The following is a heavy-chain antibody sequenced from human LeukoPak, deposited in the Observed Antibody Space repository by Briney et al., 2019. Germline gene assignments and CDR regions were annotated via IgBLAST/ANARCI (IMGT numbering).Heavy chain of an antibody. CDR3: SRVHYDVWSGYYDS. CDR2: IRSKPFGGTT. Sequence: GGSLRLSCAASGFTFSSYAMSWVRQAPGKGLEWLGFIRSKPFGGTTKYGASVKGRFIISRDDSKAITFLQMNSLKTEDTAVYYCSRVHYDVWSGYYDSWGQGTLVTVSS. J-gene: IGHJ5*01. CDR1: GFTFSSYA. D-gene: IGHD3-3*01. V-gene: IGHV3-49*04.